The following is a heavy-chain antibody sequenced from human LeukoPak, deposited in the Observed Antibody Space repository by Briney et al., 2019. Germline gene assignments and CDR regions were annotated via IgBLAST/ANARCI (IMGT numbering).Heavy chain of an antibody. V-gene: IGHV3-30*18. CDR1: GFSFSSYG. CDR2: ISYGGNTI. CDR3: AKDLSVVGAHDSFDV. D-gene: IGHD1-26*01. J-gene: IGHJ3*01. Sequence: GGSLRLSCAASGFSFSSYGMHWVRQAPGKGLEWLTVISYGGNTIYYADSVKGRFTISRDNSKNTLYLQMNSLRIEDTAVYYCAKDLSVVGAHDSFDVWGQGTMVTVSS.